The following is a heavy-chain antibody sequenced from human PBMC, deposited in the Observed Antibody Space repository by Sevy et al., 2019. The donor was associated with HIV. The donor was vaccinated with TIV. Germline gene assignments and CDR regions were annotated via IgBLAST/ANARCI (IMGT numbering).Heavy chain of an antibody. Sequence: ASVKVSCKASGYTFTENFVHWVRQAPGQGLEWMGRHNPNSGGTDYAQKFQGRVTMTRDPSISPAYMELSGLRFDDTAGYYCARTATSGWGEDYWGQGTLVTVSS. CDR1: GYTFTENF. CDR2: HNPNSGGT. D-gene: IGHD6-19*01. V-gene: IGHV1-2*06. CDR3: ARTATSGWGEDY. J-gene: IGHJ4*02.